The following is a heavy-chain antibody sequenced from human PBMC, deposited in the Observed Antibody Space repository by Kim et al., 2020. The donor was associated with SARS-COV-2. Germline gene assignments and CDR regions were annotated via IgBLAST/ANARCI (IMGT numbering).Heavy chain of an antibody. Sequence: ASVKVSCKASGYTFTSYAMHWVRQAPGQRLEWMGWINAGNGNTKYSQKFQGRVTITRDTSASTAYMELSSLRSEDTAVYYCARFNDYGDYYYYGMDVWGQGTTVTVSS. CDR2: INAGNGNT. V-gene: IGHV1-3*01. D-gene: IGHD4-17*01. CDR1: GYTFTSYA. CDR3: ARFNDYGDYYYYGMDV. J-gene: IGHJ6*02.